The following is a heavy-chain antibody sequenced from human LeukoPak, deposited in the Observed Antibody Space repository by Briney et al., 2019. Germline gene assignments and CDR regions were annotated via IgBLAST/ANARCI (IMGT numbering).Heavy chain of an antibody. V-gene: IGHV3-23*01. CDR2: ISSSGGST. D-gene: IGHD2-2*01. CDR1: GFTFSGYA. Sequence: GGSLRLSCAASGFTFSGYAMSWVRQAPGKGLEWVSAISSSGGSTYYADSVKGRFTISRDNSKNTLYLQMNSLRAEDTAVYYCAKGAYCSSTSCHFYYFDYWGQGTLVTVSS. CDR3: AKGAYCSSTSCHFYYFDY. J-gene: IGHJ4*02.